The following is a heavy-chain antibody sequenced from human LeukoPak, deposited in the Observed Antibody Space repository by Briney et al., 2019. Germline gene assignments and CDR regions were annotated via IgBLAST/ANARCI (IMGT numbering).Heavy chain of an antibody. CDR1: GGTFSSYA. V-gene: IGHV1-69*13. CDR3: ATPGGDSYYYYGMDV. Sequence: SVKVSCKASGGTFSSYAISWVRQAPGQGLEWMGGIIPIFGTANYAQKFQGRVTITADESTSTAYMELSSLRSEDTAVYYCATPGGDSYYYYGMDVWGQGATVTVSS. J-gene: IGHJ6*02. D-gene: IGHD2-21*02. CDR2: IIPIFGTA.